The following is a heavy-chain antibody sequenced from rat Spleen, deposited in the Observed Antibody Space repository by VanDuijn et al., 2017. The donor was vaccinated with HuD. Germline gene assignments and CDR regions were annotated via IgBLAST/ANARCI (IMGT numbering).Heavy chain of an antibody. CDR1: GFTFSDFF. V-gene: IGHV5-29*01. J-gene: IGHJ2*01. D-gene: IGHD1-5*01. Sequence: EVQLVESDGGLVQPGRSLNLSCAASGFTFSDFFMAWVRQAPAKGLEWVATISSDGSSTYYRDSVKGRFTISRDNAKRTLFLQMDSLRSDDTATYYCVRLRYNPFDYWGQGVMVTVSS. CDR3: VRLRYNPFDY. CDR2: ISSDGSST.